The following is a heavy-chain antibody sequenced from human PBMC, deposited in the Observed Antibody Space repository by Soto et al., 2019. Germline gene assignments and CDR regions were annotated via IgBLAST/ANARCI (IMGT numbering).Heavy chain of an antibody. V-gene: IGHV4-59*01. Sequence: SETLSLTCTVSGGSISSYYWSWIRQPPGKGLEWIGYIYYSGSTNYNPSLKSRVTISVDTSKNQFSLKLSSVTAADTAVYYCARLDFGRDSGSYGHQSSTSIDYWGQGTLVTVSS. D-gene: IGHD3-10*01. CDR2: IYYSGST. CDR1: GGSISSYY. CDR3: ARLDFGRDSGSYGHQSSTSIDY. J-gene: IGHJ4*02.